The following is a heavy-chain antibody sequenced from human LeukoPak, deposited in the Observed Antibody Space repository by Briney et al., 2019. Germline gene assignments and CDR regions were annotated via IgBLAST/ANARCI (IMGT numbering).Heavy chain of an antibody. Sequence: GGSLRLSCAASGFTFRNYWMSWVRQAPGKGPEWVADIRGDGSKKYYVDSMKGRSTISRDNAENSLFLRMNSLRVEGTAVYYCVRDGDDLDVWGQGTMVTVSS. CDR1: GFTFRNYW. CDR2: IRGDGSKK. CDR3: VRDGDDLDV. J-gene: IGHJ3*01. V-gene: IGHV3-7*01.